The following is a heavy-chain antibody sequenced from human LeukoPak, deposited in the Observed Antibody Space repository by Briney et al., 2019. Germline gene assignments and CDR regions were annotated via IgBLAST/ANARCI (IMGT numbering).Heavy chain of an antibody. J-gene: IGHJ5*02. Sequence: SETLSLTCTVSGASLSSYYWTWSRQPPREGLGWIGYIYSTGSTNYNPTLKSRVTISVDTSKNQYSLKLSSVTAAETAVYYCARHVSSYYDFSSARFDPWGQGTLVTVPS. D-gene: IGHD3-3*01. CDR1: GASLSSYY. CDR2: IYSTGST. V-gene: IGHV4-59*08. CDR3: ARHVSSYYDFSSARFDP.